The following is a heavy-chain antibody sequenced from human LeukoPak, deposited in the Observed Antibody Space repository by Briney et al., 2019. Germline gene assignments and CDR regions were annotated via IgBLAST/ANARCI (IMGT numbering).Heavy chain of an antibody. D-gene: IGHD6-19*01. CDR3: AREGSGRYFQH. V-gene: IGHV1-2*02. CDR1: GYSFTSYD. CDR2: INPNSGGT. J-gene: IGHJ1*01. Sequence: ASVKVSCKASGYSFTSYDINWVRQATGQGLEWMGWINPNSGGTNYAQKFQGRVTMTRDTSISTAYMELSRLRSDDTAVYYCAREGSGRYFQHWGQGTLVTVSS.